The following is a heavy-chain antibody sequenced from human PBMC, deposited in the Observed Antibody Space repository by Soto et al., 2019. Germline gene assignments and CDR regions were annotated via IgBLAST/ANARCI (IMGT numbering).Heavy chain of an antibody. CDR3: AKDQVLGTYYYDSSGILDY. Sequence: QVQLVESGGGVVQPGRSLRLSCAASGFTFSSYGMHWVRQAPGKGLEWVAVISYDGSNKYYADSVKGRFTISRDNSKNTLYLQMNSLRAEDTAVYYCAKDQVLGTYYYDSSGILDYWGQGTLVTVSS. J-gene: IGHJ4*02. CDR1: GFTFSSYG. CDR2: ISYDGSNK. V-gene: IGHV3-30*18. D-gene: IGHD3-22*01.